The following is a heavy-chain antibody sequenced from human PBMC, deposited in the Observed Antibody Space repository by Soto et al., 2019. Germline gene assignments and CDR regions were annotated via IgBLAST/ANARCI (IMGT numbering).Heavy chain of an antibody. D-gene: IGHD2-2*02. J-gene: IGHJ5*02. CDR3: ERGWEYCSSTSCYIGNWFDP. CDR1: GGSFSGYY. Sequence: SETLSLTCAVHGGSFSGYYWSWIRQPPGKGLEWIGEINHSGSTNYNPSLKSRVTISVDTSKNQFSLKLSSVTAADTAVYYCERGWEYCSSTSCYIGNWFDPWGQGTLVTVSS. V-gene: IGHV4-34*01. CDR2: INHSGST.